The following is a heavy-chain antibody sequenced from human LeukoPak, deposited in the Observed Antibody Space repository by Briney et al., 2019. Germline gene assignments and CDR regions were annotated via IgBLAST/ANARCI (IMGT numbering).Heavy chain of an antibody. V-gene: IGHV3-23*01. CDR1: AFTFSSYA. J-gene: IGHJ4*02. Sequence: GGSLRLSCTGSAFTFSSYAMSWVRQAPGKGLEWVSAISADASSTYYADSVKGPITISRDNSKNTLFLQMNSLRAEDTAVYYCARGAYGDYDYWGQGTLVTVSS. D-gene: IGHD4-17*01. CDR3: ARGAYGDYDY. CDR2: ISADASST.